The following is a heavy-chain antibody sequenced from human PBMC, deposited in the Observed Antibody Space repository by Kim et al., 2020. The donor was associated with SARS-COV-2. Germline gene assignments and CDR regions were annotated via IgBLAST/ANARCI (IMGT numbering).Heavy chain of an antibody. V-gene: IGHV1-69*04. D-gene: IGHD6-6*01. CDR1: GGTFSSYA. CDR3: ARDAGQASIAARPERPYYYYYYMDV. Sequence: SVKVSCKASGGTFSSYAISWVRQAPGQGLEWMGRIIPILGIANYAQKFQGRVTITADKSTSTAYMELSSLRSEDTAVYYCARDAGQASIAARPERPYYYYYYMDVWGKGTTVTVSS. CDR2: IIPILGIA. J-gene: IGHJ6*03.